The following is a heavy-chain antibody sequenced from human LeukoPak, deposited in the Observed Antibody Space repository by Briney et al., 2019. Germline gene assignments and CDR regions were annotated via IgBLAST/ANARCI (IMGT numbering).Heavy chain of an antibody. Sequence: PSETLSLTCTVSGGSITSYFWSWIRQPPGKGLEYIGYIYYSGSTNYNPSLKSRVTISVDTSKNQFSLKLSSVTAADTAVYYCARTGYCSGGSCYHYYYYYMDVWGKGTTVTISS. J-gene: IGHJ6*03. CDR3: ARTGYCSGGSCYHYYYYYMDV. CDR2: IYYSGST. D-gene: IGHD2-15*01. CDR1: GGSITSYF. V-gene: IGHV4-59*08.